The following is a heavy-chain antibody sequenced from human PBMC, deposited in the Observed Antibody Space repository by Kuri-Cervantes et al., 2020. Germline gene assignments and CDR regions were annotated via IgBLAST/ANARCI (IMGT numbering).Heavy chain of an antibody. V-gene: IGHV1-2*02. D-gene: IGHD3-16*01. CDR2: INPNSGGT. CDR1: GYTFTGYY. CDR3: ARDGDYDYVWGSPN. J-gene: IGHJ4*02. Sequence: ASVKVSCKASGYTFTGYYMHWVRQAPGQGLEWMGWINPNSGGTNYAQKFQGRVTMTRDTSISTAYMELSRLRSDDTAVYYCARDGDYDYVWGSPNWGQGTLVTVSS.